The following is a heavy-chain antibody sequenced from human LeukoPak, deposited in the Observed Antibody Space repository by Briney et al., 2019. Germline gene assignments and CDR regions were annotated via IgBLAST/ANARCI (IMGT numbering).Heavy chain of an antibody. CDR1: GFTFSTYA. CDR2: IGAGGGGGST. Sequence: GGSLRLSCAASGFTFSTYAMSSVRQAPGKGLEWVSSIGAGGGGGSTVYADSVKGRFAISRDNSKNTLFLQMNNLRAEDTAVYYCAIDPYSSGWRGGDYFDYWGQGTLVTVSS. V-gene: IGHV3-23*01. D-gene: IGHD6-19*01. CDR3: AIDPYSSGWRGGDYFDY. J-gene: IGHJ4*02.